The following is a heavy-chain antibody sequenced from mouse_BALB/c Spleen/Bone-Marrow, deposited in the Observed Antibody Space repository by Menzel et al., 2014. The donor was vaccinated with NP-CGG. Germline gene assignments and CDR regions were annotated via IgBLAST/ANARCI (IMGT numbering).Heavy chain of an antibody. V-gene: IGHV1S127*01. CDR2: IDPSDSYT. D-gene: IGHD2-1*01. J-gene: IGHJ3*01. CDR3: TIYYKSFAY. Sequence: QVQLKDSGAELVKPGASVQMSCKASGYTFTSYWMHWVKQRPGQGLERIGVIDPSDSYTSYNQKFKGKATLTVDTSSSTAYMQLSSLTSEDSAVYYCTIYYKSFAYWGQGTLVTVSA. CDR1: GYTFTSYW.